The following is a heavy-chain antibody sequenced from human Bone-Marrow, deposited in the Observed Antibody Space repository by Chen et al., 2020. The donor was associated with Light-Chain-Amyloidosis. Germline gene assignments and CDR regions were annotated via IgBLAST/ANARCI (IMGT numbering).Heavy chain of an antibody. CDR3: ASHNYDYVWGSYPPRDY. CDR1: GYTFTSYD. D-gene: IGHD3-16*02. J-gene: IGHJ4*02. CDR2: MNPNSGNT. Sequence: QVQLVQSGAEVKMPGASVKVSCKASGYTFTSYDINWLRQATGQGLEWMGWMNPNSGNTGYAQKFQGRVTMTRNTSISTAYMGLSSLRSEDTAVYYCASHNYDYVWGSYPPRDYWGQGTLVTVSS. V-gene: IGHV1-8*01.